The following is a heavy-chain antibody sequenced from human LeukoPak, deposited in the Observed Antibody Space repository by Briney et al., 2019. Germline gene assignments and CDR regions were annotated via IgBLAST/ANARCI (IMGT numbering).Heavy chain of an antibody. J-gene: IGHJ4*02. CDR3: ACGGKILDY. D-gene: IGHD4-23*01. CDR1: GFTISSYG. V-gene: IGHV3-48*02. Sequence: GGSLRLSCAASGFTISSYGMNWVRQAPGKGLEWASYITSSGSTKYYADSVKGRFTISRDNAKNSLYLQMNSLRDEDTAVYYCACGGKILDYWGQGTPVTVSS. CDR2: ITSSGSTK.